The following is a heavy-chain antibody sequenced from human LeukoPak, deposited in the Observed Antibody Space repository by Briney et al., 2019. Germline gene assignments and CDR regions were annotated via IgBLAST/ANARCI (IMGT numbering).Heavy chain of an antibody. CDR1: GYSFTSYM. Sequence: GESLMISWNGSGYSFTSYMISWVRHLARKGLERMGRIDHSDSSTNYSPSFQGHVTISADMSIITDYLQGSSQKASDTGMYYCARQLNCGGDWEAHFDHWGQGTLVTVSS. V-gene: IGHV5-10-1*01. J-gene: IGHJ4*02. D-gene: IGHD2-21*02. CDR2: IDHSDSST. CDR3: ARQLNCGGDWEAHFDH.